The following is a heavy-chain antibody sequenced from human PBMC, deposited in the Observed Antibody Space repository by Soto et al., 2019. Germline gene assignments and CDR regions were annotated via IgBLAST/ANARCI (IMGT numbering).Heavy chain of an antibody. CDR1: GGSISSYY. D-gene: IGHD2-21*01. CDR2: IYYSGST. Sequence: SETLSLTCTVSGGSISSYYWSWIRQPPGKGLEWIGYIYYSGSTNYNPSLKSRVTISVDTSKNQFSLKLSSVTAADTAVYYCARSGGGEDYYYYYMDVWGKGTTVTVSS. V-gene: IGHV4-59*01. CDR3: ARSGGGEDYYYYYMDV. J-gene: IGHJ6*03.